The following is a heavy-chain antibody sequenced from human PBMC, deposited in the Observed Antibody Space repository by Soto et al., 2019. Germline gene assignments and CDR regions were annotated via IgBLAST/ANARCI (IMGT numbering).Heavy chain of an antibody. Sequence: GPTLVNPTQTLTLTRTISGFSLSTDGMCVSWIRQPPGKALEWLARIDWNDDKYYSTSLKTRLTISKDTSKNQAVLTMTKLDPADTATYYCARVWWFGEKEYFQNWGQGTLVTVSS. J-gene: IGHJ1*01. D-gene: IGHD2-21*01. CDR2: IDWNDDK. V-gene: IGHV2-70*11. CDR1: GFSLSTDGMC. CDR3: ARVWWFGEKEYFQN.